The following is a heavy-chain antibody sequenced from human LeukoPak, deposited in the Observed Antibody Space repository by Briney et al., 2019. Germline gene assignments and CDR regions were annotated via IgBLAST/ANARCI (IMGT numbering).Heavy chain of an antibody. CDR3: ASLVEMATMDKVRAITKQEKCDAFDI. CDR1: GGSISSGGYY. J-gene: IGHJ3*02. V-gene: IGHV4-31*03. Sequence: SQTLSLTCTVSGGSISSGGYYWSWIRQHPGKGLEWIGCIYYSGSTYYNPSLKSRVTISVDTSKNQFSLKLSSVTAADTAVYYCASLVEMATMDKVRAITKQEKCDAFDIWGQGTMVTVSS. D-gene: IGHD5-24*01. CDR2: IYYSGST.